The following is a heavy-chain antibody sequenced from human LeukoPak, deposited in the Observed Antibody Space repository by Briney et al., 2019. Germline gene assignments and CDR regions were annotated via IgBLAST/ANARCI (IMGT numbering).Heavy chain of an antibody. V-gene: IGHV4-61*01. CDR3: ARVAGRYDILTGYGNWFDP. CDR2: IYYSGST. J-gene: IGHJ5*02. D-gene: IGHD3-9*01. Sequence: PSETLSLTCTVSGGSISSSSYYWSWIRQPPGKGLEWIGYIYYSGSTNYNPSLKSRVTISVDTSKNQFSLKLSSVTAADTAVYYCARVAGRYDILTGYGNWFDPWGQGTLVTVSS. CDR1: GGSISSSSYY.